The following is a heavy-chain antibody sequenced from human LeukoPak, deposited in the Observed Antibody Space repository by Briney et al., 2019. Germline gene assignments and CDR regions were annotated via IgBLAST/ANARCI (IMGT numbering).Heavy chain of an antibody. V-gene: IGHV3-15*07. CDR3: ATDFYDTT. CDR2: IRSNSDGGTI. J-gene: IGHJ5*02. CDR1: GFTFSNAW. D-gene: IGHD3-22*01. Sequence: PGGSLRLSCATSGFTFSNAWMNWVRQAPGKGLEWVGRIRSNSDGGTIDYAAPVKGRFTLSRDDSKTTLYLQMNSLQTEDTAVYYCATDFYDTTWGQGTLVTVSS.